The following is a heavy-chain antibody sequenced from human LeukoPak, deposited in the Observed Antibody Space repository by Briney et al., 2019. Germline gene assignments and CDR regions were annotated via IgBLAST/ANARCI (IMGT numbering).Heavy chain of an antibody. CDR2: IYYSGST. V-gene: IGHV4-59*01. D-gene: IGHD3-22*01. J-gene: IGHJ4*02. CDR3: AGASYDSSGVH. CDR1: GGSISSYY. Sequence: SQTLSLTCTVSGGSISSYYWSWIRQPPGKGLEWIGYIYYSGSTNYNPSPKSRVTISVDTSKNQFSLKLSSVTAADTAVYYCAGASYDSSGVHWGQGTLVTVSS.